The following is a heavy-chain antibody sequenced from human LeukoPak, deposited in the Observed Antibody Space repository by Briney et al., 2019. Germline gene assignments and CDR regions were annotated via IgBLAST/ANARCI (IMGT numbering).Heavy chain of an antibody. CDR3: ARDLGDYGFDP. D-gene: IGHD4-17*01. CDR1: GYTFTGYY. Sequence: ASVKVSCKASGYTFTGYYMHWVRQAPGQGLEWMGWINPNSGGTNYAQKFQGRVTITADKSTSTAYMELSSLRSEDTAVYYCARDLGDYGFDPWGQGTLVTVSS. J-gene: IGHJ5*02. V-gene: IGHV1-2*02. CDR2: INPNSGGT.